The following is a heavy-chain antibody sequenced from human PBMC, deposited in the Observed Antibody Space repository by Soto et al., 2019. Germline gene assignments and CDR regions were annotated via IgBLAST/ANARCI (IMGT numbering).Heavy chain of an antibody. V-gene: IGHV3-53*01. CDR3: ARDYYYGSGNYYRADYYHYGMDV. CDR2: IYTGGNT. CDR1: GFTVTNYY. J-gene: IGHJ6*02. D-gene: IGHD3-10*01. Sequence: GGSLRLSCGVSGFTVTNYYMSWVRQAPGKGLEWVSLIYTGGNTNYADSVKGRFTISRDNSKNTLYLQMNSLRAEDTAVYYCARDYYYGSGNYYRADYYHYGMDVWGQGTTVTVSS.